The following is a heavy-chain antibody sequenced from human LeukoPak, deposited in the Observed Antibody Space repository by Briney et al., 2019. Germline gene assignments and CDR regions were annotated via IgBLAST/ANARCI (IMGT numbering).Heavy chain of an antibody. CDR3: AREIAAAGTGAAFDI. J-gene: IGHJ3*02. CDR1: GFTFSSYG. CDR2: IWYDGSNK. V-gene: IGHV3-33*01. D-gene: IGHD6-13*01. Sequence: GGSLRLSCAASGFTFSSYGMHWVRQAPGKGLEWVAVIWYDGSNKYYADSVKGRFTISRDNSKHTLYLQMNSLRAEDTAVYYCAREIAAAGTGAAFDIWGQGTMVTASS.